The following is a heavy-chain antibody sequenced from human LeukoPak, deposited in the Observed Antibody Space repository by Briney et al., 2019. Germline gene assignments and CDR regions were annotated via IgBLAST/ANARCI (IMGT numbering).Heavy chain of an antibody. D-gene: IGHD1-1*01. CDR1: GFTFSSYG. CDR2: ISYDGSNK. J-gene: IGHJ4*02. Sequence: GGSLRLSCAASGFTFSSYGMHWVRQAPGKGLEWVAVISYDGSNKYYADSVKGRFTISRDNSKNTLYLQMNSPRAEDTAVYYCARNAGTTNYWGQGTLVTVSS. CDR3: ARNAGTTNY. V-gene: IGHV3-30*03.